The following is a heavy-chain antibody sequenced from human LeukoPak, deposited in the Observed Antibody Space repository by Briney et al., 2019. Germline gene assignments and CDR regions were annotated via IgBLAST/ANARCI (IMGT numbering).Heavy chain of an antibody. CDR1: GGSISSSSYY. D-gene: IGHD1-26*01. Sequence: SETLSLTCTVSGGSISSSSYYWGWIRQPPGKGLEWIGSIYYSGSTYYNPSLKSRVTISVDTSKNQFSLKLRSVTAADTAVYYCARDPSGSSFNWFDPWGQGTLVTVSS. CDR2: IYYSGST. J-gene: IGHJ5*02. CDR3: ARDPSGSSFNWFDP. V-gene: IGHV4-39*07.